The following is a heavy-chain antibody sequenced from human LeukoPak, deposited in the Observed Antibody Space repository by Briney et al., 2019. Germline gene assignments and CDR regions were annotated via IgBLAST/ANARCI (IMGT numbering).Heavy chain of an antibody. D-gene: IGHD1-14*01. CDR2: IYNSGTT. V-gene: IGHV4-61*01. J-gene: IGHJ4*02. Sequence: PSETLSLTCSVSGDSVSSGSYYWSWIRQPPGKGLEWIGYIYNSGTTNYNPSLKSRVTIFVDTSKNQFSLNLSSVTAADTAVYYCARDPRASPENFYYWGQGTLVTVSS. CDR1: GDSVSSGSYY. CDR3: ARDPRASPENFYY.